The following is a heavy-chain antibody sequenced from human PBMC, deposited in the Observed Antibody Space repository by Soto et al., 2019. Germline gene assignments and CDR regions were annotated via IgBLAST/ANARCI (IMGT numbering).Heavy chain of an antibody. J-gene: IGHJ3*01. Sequence: QVQLVQSGAEVKKPGASVKVSCKASGYTFTDYYMHWVRQAPGQGLEWMGWINPNSGGTNYAQKFQGRLTMTRDTYISTVYMELSRLRSDDTAVYYCARDLGVGATRVGDAFDVWGQGTVVTISS. CDR2: INPNSGGT. D-gene: IGHD1-26*01. V-gene: IGHV1-2*02. CDR3: ARDLGVGATRVGDAFDV. CDR1: GYTFTDYY.